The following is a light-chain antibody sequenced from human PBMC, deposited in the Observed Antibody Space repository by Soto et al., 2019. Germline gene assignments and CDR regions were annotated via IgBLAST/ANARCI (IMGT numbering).Light chain of an antibody. CDR3: QQYLSYPYT. V-gene: IGKV1-8*01. CDR1: QGISSF. Sequence: AIRMTQSPSSISASTGDRVTITCRASQGISSFLAWYQQKPGKARKLLIYAAATLQMGAPSRFSASGSGTDFTLTISRLQSEDFATYFCQQYLSYPYTFGQGTKLEI. CDR2: AAA. J-gene: IGKJ2*01.